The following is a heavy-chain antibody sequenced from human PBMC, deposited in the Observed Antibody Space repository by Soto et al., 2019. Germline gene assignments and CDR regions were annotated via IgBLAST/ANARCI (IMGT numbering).Heavy chain of an antibody. D-gene: IGHD2-21*01. V-gene: IGHV3-64*01. Sequence: GGSLRLSCAASGFAFNTYAMHWVRQAPGKGLEYVSAISADGGSPYYAKSFEGRFTISRDNSKNTLYLQMGSLRAEDIAVYYCAARYCGTKRCFQFDYWGQGALVTVSS. CDR2: ISADGGSP. J-gene: IGHJ4*02. CDR1: GFAFNTYA. CDR3: AARYCGTKRCFQFDY.